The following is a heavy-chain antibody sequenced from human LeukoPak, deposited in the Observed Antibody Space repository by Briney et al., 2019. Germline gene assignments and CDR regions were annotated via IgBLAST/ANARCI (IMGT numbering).Heavy chain of an antibody. CDR3: ARGGSIAAAGTGYYYYGMDV. D-gene: IGHD6-13*01. CDR2: ISAYNGNT. J-gene: IGHJ6*02. Sequence: ASVKVSCKASGYTFTSCGISWVRQAPGQGLEWMGWISAYNGNTNYAQKLQGRVTMTTDTSTSTAYMELRSLRSDDTAVYYCARGGSIAAAGTGYYYYGMDVWGQGTTVTVSS. V-gene: IGHV1-18*01. CDR1: GYTFTSCG.